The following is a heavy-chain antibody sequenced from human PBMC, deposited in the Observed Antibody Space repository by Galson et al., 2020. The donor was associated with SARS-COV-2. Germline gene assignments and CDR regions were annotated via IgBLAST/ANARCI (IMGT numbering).Heavy chain of an antibody. CDR1: GFTFSSYD. V-gene: IGHV3-13*01. Sequence: GESLKISCAASGFTFSSYDMHWVRQATGKGLEWVSAIGTAGDTYYPGSVKGRFTISRENAKNSLYLQMNSLRAGDTAVYYCARADIVVVPAAVGRGYYYYYYMDVWCKGTTVTVSS. D-gene: IGHD2-2*01. J-gene: IGHJ6*03. CDR2: IGTAGDT. CDR3: ARADIVVVPAAVGRGYYYYYYMDV.